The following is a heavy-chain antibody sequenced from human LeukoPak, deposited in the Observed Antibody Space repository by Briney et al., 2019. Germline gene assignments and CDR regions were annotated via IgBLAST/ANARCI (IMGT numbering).Heavy chain of an antibody. V-gene: IGHV1-18*01. CDR1: GYTFSNYA. CDR3: ARAWGEDIAARSYYFDY. Sequence: ASVKVSCKASGYTFSNYAISWVRQAPGQGLEWMGWISAYNGNTNYAPKLQGRVTMTTDTSTSAAYMELRSLRSDDTAVYYCARAWGEDIAARSYYFDYWGQGSLVTVSS. CDR2: ISAYNGNT. J-gene: IGHJ4*02. D-gene: IGHD6-6*01.